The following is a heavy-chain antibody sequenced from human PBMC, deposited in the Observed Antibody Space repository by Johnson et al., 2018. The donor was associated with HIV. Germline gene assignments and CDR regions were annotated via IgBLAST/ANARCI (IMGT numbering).Heavy chain of an antibody. CDR1: GFTFSDYY. CDR2: ISGSGGST. V-gene: IGHV3-11*01. Sequence: QVQLVESGGGLVKPGGSLRLSCAASGFTFSDYYMSWIRQAPGKGLEWVSAISGSGGSTYYADSVQGRFTISRDNSKNTLYLQMNSLRAEDTALYYCASLAAQDAFDIWGQGTMVTVSS. D-gene: IGHD6-25*01. J-gene: IGHJ3*02. CDR3: ASLAAQDAFDI.